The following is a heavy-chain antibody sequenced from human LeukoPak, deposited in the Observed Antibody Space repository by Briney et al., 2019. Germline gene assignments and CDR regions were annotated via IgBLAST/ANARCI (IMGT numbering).Heavy chain of an antibody. CDR1: GGSISSYY. Sequence: PSETLSLTCTVSGGSISSYYWNWIRQPPGKGLEWIGYIYYSGSTNYNPSLKSRVTISVDTSKNQFSLKLSSVTAADTAVYFCARDREWLRFAFDIWGQGTMVTVSS. J-gene: IGHJ3*02. D-gene: IGHD5-12*01. CDR3: ARDREWLRFAFDI. V-gene: IGHV4-59*12. CDR2: IYYSGST.